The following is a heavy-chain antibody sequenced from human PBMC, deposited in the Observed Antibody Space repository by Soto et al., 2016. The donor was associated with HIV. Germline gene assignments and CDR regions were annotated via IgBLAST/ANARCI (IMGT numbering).Heavy chain of an antibody. CDR2: INPNSGGT. V-gene: IGHV1-2*02. CDR3: AREYWLLWFGELSPLGYGMDV. CDR1: GYTFTDYY. Sequence: QVQLVQSGAEVKKPGASVKVSCTASGYTFTDYYIHWVRQAPGQGLEWMGWINPNSGGTNNAQKFQGRVTMTTDTSTSTAYMELRSLRSDDTAVYYCAREYWLLWFGELSPLGYGMDVWGQGTTVTVSS. J-gene: IGHJ6*02. D-gene: IGHD3-10*01.